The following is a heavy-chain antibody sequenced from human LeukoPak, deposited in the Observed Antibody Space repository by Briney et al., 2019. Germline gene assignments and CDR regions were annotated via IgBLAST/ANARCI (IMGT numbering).Heavy chain of an antibody. CDR1: GGSISSYY. CDR3: ARLTYSSGWYKGDAFDI. D-gene: IGHD6-19*01. Sequence: PSETLSLTCTVSGGSISSYYWSWIRQPPGKGLEWIGYIYYSGSTNYNPSLKSRVTISVDTSKNQFSLKLNSVTAADTAVYYCARLTYSSGWYKGDAFDIWGQGTMVTVSS. V-gene: IGHV4-59*01. CDR2: IYYSGST. J-gene: IGHJ3*02.